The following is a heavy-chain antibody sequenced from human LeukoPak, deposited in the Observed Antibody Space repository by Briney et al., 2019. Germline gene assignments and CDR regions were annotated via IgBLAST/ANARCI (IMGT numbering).Heavy chain of an antibody. CDR2: IKSKTDGGTT. V-gene: IGHV3-15*01. Sequence: GGSLRLSCAASGVSFSNATMSWVSQALGKRREWVGRIKSKTDGGTTDYAAPVKGRFTISRDDSKNTLYLQMNSLKTEDTAVYYCTGITGTTGHCWGQGTLVTVSS. J-gene: IGHJ4*02. D-gene: IGHD1-7*01. CDR1: GVSFSNAT. CDR3: TGITGTTGHC.